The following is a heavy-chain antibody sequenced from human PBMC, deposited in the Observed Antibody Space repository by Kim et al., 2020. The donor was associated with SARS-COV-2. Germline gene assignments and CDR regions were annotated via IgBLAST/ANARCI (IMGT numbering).Heavy chain of an antibody. V-gene: IGHV3-30*18. CDR1: GFTFSSYG. J-gene: IGHJ6*03. CDR3: AKESLGGFLEGLSQGYMEV. CDR2: ISYDGSNK. Sequence: GGSLRLSCAASGFTFSSYGMHWVRQAPGKGLEWVAVISYDGSNKYYADSVKGRFTISRDNSKNTLYLQMNSLRAEDTAVYYCAKESLGGFLEGLSQGYMEVWGKGNTVTVSS. D-gene: IGHD3-3*01.